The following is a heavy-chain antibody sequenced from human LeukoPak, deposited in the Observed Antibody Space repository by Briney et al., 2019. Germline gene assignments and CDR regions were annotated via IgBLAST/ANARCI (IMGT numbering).Heavy chain of an antibody. CDR1: GFTFSSYG. CDR3: AKGGEQWLVRAAFDY. D-gene: IGHD6-19*01. V-gene: IGHV3-30*18. CDR2: ISYDGDNK. Sequence: TGGSLRLSCAASGFTFSSYGLHWVRQAPGKGLEWVAVISYDGDNKYYADSVKGRFTISRDNSKNTLYLQMNSLRAEDTAVYYCAKGGEQWLVRAAFDYWGQGTLVTVSS. J-gene: IGHJ4*02.